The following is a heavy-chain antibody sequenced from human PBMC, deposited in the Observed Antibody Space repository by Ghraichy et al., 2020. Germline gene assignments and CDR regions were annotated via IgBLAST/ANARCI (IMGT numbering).Heavy chain of an antibody. CDR2: MNPNSGNT. D-gene: IGHD5-24*01. V-gene: IGHV1-8*01. CDR3: ARTQVGPDGYYYYYGMDV. Sequence: ASVKVSCKASGYTFTSYDINWVRQATGQGLEWMGWMNPNSGNTGYAQKFQGRVTMTRNTSISTAYMELSSLRSEDTAVYYCARTQVGPDGYYYYYGMDVWGQGTTVTVSS. J-gene: IGHJ6*02. CDR1: GYTFTSYD.